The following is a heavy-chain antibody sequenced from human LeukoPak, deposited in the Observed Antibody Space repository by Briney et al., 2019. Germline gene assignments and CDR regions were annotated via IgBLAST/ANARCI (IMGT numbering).Heavy chain of an antibody. CDR3: ARYIWGSYPTFEDY. V-gene: IGHV4-59*01. Sequence: SETLSLTCAVYGGSFSGYYWSWIRQPPGKGLEWIAYIYYSGSTNYNPSLKSRVTISVDTSKNQFSLKLSSVTAADTAVYYCARYIWGSYPTFEDYWGQGTLVTVSS. D-gene: IGHD3-16*02. CDR1: GGSFSGYY. CDR2: IYYSGST. J-gene: IGHJ4*02.